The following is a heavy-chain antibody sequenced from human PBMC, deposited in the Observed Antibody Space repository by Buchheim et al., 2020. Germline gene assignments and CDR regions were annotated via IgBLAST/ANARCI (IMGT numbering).Heavy chain of an antibody. J-gene: IGHJ6*02. V-gene: IGHV4-61*02. D-gene: IGHD3-22*01. Sequence: QVQLQESGPGLVKPSQTLSLTCTVSGGSISSGSYYWSWIRQPAGKGLEWIGRIYTSGSTNYNPSLKSRVTISVDTSKNQFSLKLSSVTAADTAVYYCARDRYDSSGYYQKDYYYYGMDVWGQGTT. CDR2: IYTSGST. CDR3: ARDRYDSSGYYQKDYYYYGMDV. CDR1: GGSISSGSYY.